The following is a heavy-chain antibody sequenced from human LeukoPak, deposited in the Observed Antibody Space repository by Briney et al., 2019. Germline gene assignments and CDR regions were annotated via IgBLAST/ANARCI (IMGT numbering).Heavy chain of an antibody. CDR1: GGSISSYY. Sequence: PSETLSLTCTVSGGSISSYYWSWIRQPPGKGLEWIGSIYQSGSTYYNPSLKSRVTISVDTSKNQFSLNLSSVTAAGSAVYYCARRDFDSSGYLSFYFDYWGQGTLVTVSS. J-gene: IGHJ4*02. CDR3: ARRDFDSSGYLSFYFDY. D-gene: IGHD3-22*01. V-gene: IGHV4-59*08. CDR2: IYQSGST.